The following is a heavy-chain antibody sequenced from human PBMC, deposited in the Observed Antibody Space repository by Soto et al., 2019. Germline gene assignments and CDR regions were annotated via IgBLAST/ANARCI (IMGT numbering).Heavy chain of an antibody. CDR1: GFTFSSYA. J-gene: IGHJ4*02. Sequence: HPGGSLRLSCAASGFTFSSYAISWGRQAPGKGLEWVSLISGSGGTTYYADSVNGRFTIPRDNSKNPLYLQMNSLRAEDTALYYCSKGHGSGNYHKFPDYRGQGTLVTVSS. CDR2: ISGSGGTT. V-gene: IGHV3-23*01. CDR3: SKGHGSGNYHKFPDY. D-gene: IGHD3-10*01.